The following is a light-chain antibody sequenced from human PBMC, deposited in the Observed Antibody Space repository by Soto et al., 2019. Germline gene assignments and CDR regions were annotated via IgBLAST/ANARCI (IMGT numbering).Light chain of an antibody. Sequence: DIQMTQSPSSLSASVGGRVTVTCRASQSISSYLNWYQQKPGKAPKLLIYGAVNLQSGVPSRFSGSGYGTEFTLTISSLQPEDFATYYCQQSYSSPRTFGGGTKVEIK. V-gene: IGKV1-39*01. CDR2: GAV. CDR1: QSISSY. J-gene: IGKJ4*01. CDR3: QQSYSSPRT.